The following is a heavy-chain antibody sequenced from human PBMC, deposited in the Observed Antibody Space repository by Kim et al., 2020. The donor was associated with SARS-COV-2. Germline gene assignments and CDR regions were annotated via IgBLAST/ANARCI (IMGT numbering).Heavy chain of an antibody. CDR3: AKEGGTGYSSGWYFYNAFDI. J-gene: IGHJ3*02. D-gene: IGHD6-19*01. V-gene: IGHV3-23*01. Sequence: GGSLRLSCAASGFTFSSYAMSWVRQAPGKGLEWVSAISGSGGSTYYADSVKGRFTISRDNSKNTLYLQMNSLRAEDTAVYYCAKEGGTGYSSGWYFYNAFDIWGQGTMVTVSS. CDR2: ISGSGGST. CDR1: GFTFSSYA.